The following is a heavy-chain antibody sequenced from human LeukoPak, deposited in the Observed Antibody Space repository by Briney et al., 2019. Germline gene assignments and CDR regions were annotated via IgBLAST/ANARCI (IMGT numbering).Heavy chain of an antibody. Sequence: ASVTVSCKASGYTFSSYGISWLRQAPGQGLEWMGWINPNSGGTNYAQKFQGRVTMTRDTSISTAYMELSSLRSDDTAVYYCARVGWEMAIMGDFDYWGQGTLVTVSS. J-gene: IGHJ4*02. CDR1: GYTFSSYG. CDR2: INPNSGGT. V-gene: IGHV1-2*02. CDR3: ARVGWEMAIMGDFDY. D-gene: IGHD5-24*01.